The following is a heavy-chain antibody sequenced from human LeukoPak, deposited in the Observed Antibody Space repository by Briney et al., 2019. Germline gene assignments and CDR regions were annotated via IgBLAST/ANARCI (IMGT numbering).Heavy chain of an antibody. CDR2: INPNSGGT. J-gene: IGHJ6*02. CDR1: GYTFTGYY. D-gene: IGHD5-12*01. V-gene: IGHV1-2*02. CDR3: ARVATVLYYYGMDV. Sequence: EASVKVSCKASGYTFTGYYMHWVRQAPGQGLEWMGWINPNSGGTNYAQKFQGRVTKTRDTSISTAYMELSRLRSDDTAVYYCARVATVLYYYGMDVWGQGTTVTVSS.